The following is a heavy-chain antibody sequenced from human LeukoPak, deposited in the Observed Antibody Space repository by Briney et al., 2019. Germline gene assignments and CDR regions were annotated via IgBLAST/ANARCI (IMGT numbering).Heavy chain of an antibody. CDR1: GGSISSYY. CDR2: IYYSGST. D-gene: IGHD1-1*01. V-gene: IGHV4-59*01. CDR3: ARLAGVNEDGDWIDP. Sequence: PSETLSLTCTVSGGSISSYYWSWIRQPPGKGLEWIGYIYYSGSTNYNPSLKSRVTISVDTSKNQFSLKLSSVTAADTAVYYCARLAGVNEDGDWIDPWGQGTLVTVSS. J-gene: IGHJ5*02.